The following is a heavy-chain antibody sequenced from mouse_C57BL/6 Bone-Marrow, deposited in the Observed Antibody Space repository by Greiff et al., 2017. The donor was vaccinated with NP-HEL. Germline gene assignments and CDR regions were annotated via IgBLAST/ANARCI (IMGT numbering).Heavy chain of an antibody. CDR2: IYPGSGST. J-gene: IGHJ4*01. CDR3: ARFIYGYDGAMDY. Sequence: QVQLQQSGAELVKPGASVKMSCKASGYTFTSYWITWVKQRPGQGLEWIGDIYPGSGSTNYNEKFKSKATLTVDTSSSTAYMQLSSLTSEDSAVYYCARFIYGYDGAMDYWGQGTSVTVSS. V-gene: IGHV1-55*01. D-gene: IGHD2-2*01. CDR1: GYTFTSYW.